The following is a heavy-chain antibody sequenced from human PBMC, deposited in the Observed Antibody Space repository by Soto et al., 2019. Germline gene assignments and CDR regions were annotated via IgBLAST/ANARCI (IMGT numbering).Heavy chain of an antibody. D-gene: IGHD6-13*01. J-gene: IGHJ6*02. Sequence: QVQLVQSGAAVKKPGSSVKVSCKASGGTFSSYAISWVRQAPGQGLEWMAGMIPVFGSTHYTKKFQGRVTVTADESTSTAYLEVSSLRSEDTAVYYCARRGESGSWSSDYYFYMDVWGQGTTVIVSS. V-gene: IGHV1-69*01. CDR3: ARRGESGSWSSDYYFYMDV. CDR2: MIPVFGST. CDR1: GGTFSSYA.